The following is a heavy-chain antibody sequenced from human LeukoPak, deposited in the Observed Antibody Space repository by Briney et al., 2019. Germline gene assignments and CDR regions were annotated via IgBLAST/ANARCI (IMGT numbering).Heavy chain of an antibody. CDR3: ARGAPYSYGQKKTYYYYYMDV. CDR1: GFTVSSNY. J-gene: IGHJ6*03. Sequence: PGGSLRLSCAASGFTVSSNYMSWVRQAPGKGLEWVSVIYSGGTTYYADSVKGRFTISRDNSKNTLYLQMNSLRAEDTAVYYCARGAPYSYGQKKTYYYYYMDVWGKGTTVTVSS. D-gene: IGHD5-18*01. V-gene: IGHV3-66*01. CDR2: IYSGGTT.